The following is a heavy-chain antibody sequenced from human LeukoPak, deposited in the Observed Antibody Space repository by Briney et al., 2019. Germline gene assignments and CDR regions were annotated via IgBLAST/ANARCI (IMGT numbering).Heavy chain of an antibody. CDR3: TRSESGTYKGGFDF. J-gene: IGHJ4*02. V-gene: IGHV3-49*03. Sequence: PGGSLRLSCTASGFTFGDYAMNWFRQAPGKGLEWVGFIRSKTSGATGEYAASVKGRFTISRDDSKSIAHLQMNSLKTEDTAVYYCTRSESGTYKGGFDFWGQGTLVTVSS. D-gene: IGHD1-26*01. CDR2: IRSKTSGATG. CDR1: GFTFGDYA.